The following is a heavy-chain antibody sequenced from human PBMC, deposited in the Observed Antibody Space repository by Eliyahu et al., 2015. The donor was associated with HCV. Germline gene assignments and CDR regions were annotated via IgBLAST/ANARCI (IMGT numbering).Heavy chain of an antibody. V-gene: IGHV3-21*01. D-gene: IGHD3-9*01. J-gene: IGHJ3*02. CDR2: ISYSSSYI. CDR1: GFTFSSYX. CDR3: ARDSQYYDILTGYYNHAFDI. Sequence: EVQLVESGGGLVKPGGSLRLSCAASGFTFSSYXMNWVRQAPGKGLEWVSFISYSSSYIYYADSVKGRIIISRDNAKNSLYLQMNSLRAEDTAVYYCARDSQYYDILTGYYNHAFDIWGQGTMVTVFS.